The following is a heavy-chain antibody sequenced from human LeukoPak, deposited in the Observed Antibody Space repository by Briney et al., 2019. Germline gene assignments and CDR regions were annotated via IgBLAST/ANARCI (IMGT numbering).Heavy chain of an antibody. D-gene: IGHD3-10*01. J-gene: IGHJ4*02. CDR3: ARSTLWFGADY. CDR2: IYSGGST. V-gene: IGHV3-53*01. CDR1: GFTVSSNY. Sequence: GGSLRLSCAASGFTVSSNYMSWVRQAPGKGLEWVSVIYSGGSTYCADSVKGRFTISRDNSKNTLYLQMNSLRAEDTAVYYCARSTLWFGADYWGQGTLVTVSS.